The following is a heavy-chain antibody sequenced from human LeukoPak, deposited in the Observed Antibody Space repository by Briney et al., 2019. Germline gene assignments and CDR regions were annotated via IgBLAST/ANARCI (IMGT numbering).Heavy chain of an antibody. D-gene: IGHD3-9*01. V-gene: IGHV7-4-1*02. CDR2: INTNTGNP. CDR1: GYTFTSYA. J-gene: IGHJ4*02. Sequence: ASVTVSCKASGYTFTSYAMNWVRQAPGQGLERMGWINTNTGNPTYAQGFTGRFVFSLDTSVSTAYLQISSLKAEDTAVYYCASDILTGCLDYWGQGTLVTVSS. CDR3: ASDILTGCLDY.